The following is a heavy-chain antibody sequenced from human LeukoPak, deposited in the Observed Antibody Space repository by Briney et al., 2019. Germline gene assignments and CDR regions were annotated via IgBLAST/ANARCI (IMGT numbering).Heavy chain of an antibody. Sequence: PGRSLRLSCAASGFTFDDYAMHWVRQAPGKGLEWVSGISWNCGSIGYADSVKGRFTISRDNAKNSLYLQMNSLRAEDTALYYCAKDLGNAVAGDYFDYWGQGTLVTVSS. CDR2: ISWNCGSI. J-gene: IGHJ4*02. D-gene: IGHD6-19*01. CDR3: AKDLGNAVAGDYFDY. CDR1: GFTFDDYA. V-gene: IGHV3-9*01.